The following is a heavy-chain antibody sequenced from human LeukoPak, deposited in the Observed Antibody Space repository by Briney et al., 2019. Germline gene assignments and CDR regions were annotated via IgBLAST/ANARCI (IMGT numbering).Heavy chain of an antibody. J-gene: IGHJ6*03. CDR1: GGTFSSYA. V-gene: IGHV1-69*05. D-gene: IGHD6-13*01. CDR2: IIPIFGTA. CDR3: ARGAAAAGQYYYMDV. Sequence: GASGKVAWKAAGGTFSSYAISWVRQAPGQVLEWMGGIIPIFGTANYAQKFQGRVTITTDESTSTAYMELSSLRSEDTAVYYCARGAAAAGQYYYMDVWGKGTTVTVSS.